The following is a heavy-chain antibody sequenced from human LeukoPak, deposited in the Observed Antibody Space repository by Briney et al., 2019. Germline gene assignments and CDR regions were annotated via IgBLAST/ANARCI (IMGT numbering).Heavy chain of an antibody. CDR2: ISGSSGNT. CDR3: AKGRWFGDGLQGWSDS. J-gene: IGHJ5*01. V-gene: IGHV3-23*01. CDR1: GFTFRSYG. Sequence: GGTLRLSCTASGFTFRSYGMSWVRQAPGEGLEWVSAISGSSGNTYYADSVKGRFTISRDNSKNTVYLQMNSLRIEDTAIYYCAKGRWFGDGLQGWSDSWGQGTLVTVSS. D-gene: IGHD3-10*01.